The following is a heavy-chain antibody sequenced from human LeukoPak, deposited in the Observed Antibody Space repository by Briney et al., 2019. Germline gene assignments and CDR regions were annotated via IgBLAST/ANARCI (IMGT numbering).Heavy chain of an antibody. J-gene: IGHJ5*02. CDR3: SKDLTSDFGGDFDP. CDR2: ISGSGGST. Sequence: GGSLRLSCAASGFTFSSYATSWVRQAPGKGLEWVSAISGSGGSTYYADSVKGRFTISRDNSKSTLYLQMNSLRAEDTAVYYCSKDLTSDFGGDFDPWGQGTLVTVSS. CDR1: GFTFSSYA. V-gene: IGHV3-23*01. D-gene: IGHD3-10*01.